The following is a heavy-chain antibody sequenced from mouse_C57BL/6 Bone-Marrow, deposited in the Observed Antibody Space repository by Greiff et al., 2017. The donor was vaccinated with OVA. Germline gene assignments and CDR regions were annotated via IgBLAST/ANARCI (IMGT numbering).Heavy chain of an antibody. CDR1: GFTFSDYG. D-gene: IGHD1-1*01. CDR3: ARTTVVAFDY. Sequence: VHVKQSGGGLEKPGGSLKLSCAASGFTFSDYGMHWVRQAPEKGLEWVAYISSGSSTIYYADTVKGRFTISRDNDKNTLFLQMTSLRSEDTAMYYCARTTVVAFDYWGQGTTLTVSS. J-gene: IGHJ2*01. V-gene: IGHV5-17*01. CDR2: ISSGSSTI.